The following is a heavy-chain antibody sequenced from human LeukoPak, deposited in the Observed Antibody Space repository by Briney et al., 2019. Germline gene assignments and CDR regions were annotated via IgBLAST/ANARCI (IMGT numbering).Heavy chain of an antibody. D-gene: IGHD2-15*01. CDR2: IYYSGST. V-gene: IGHV4-39*07. Sequence: SETLSLTCTVSGGSISSSSYYWGWIRQPPGKGLEWIGSIYYSGSTYYNPSLKSRVTISVDTSKNQFSLKLSSVTAADTAVYYCARGSRYCSGGSCFYGMDVWGQGTTVTVSS. J-gene: IGHJ6*02. CDR3: ARGSRYCSGGSCFYGMDV. CDR1: GGSISSSSYY.